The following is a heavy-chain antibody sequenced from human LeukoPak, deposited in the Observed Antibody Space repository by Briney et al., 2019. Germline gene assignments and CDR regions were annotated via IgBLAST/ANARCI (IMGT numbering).Heavy chain of an antibody. D-gene: IGHD3-22*01. CDR1: GGSFSGYY. V-gene: IGHV4-34*01. CDR3: ARGPPPYYYDSSGSHPIDY. CDR2: INHSGST. J-gene: IGHJ4*02. Sequence: KPSETLSLTCAVYGGSFSGYYWSWIRQPPGKGLEWIGEINHSGSTNYNPSLKSRVTISVDTSKNQFSLKLSSVTAADTAVYYCARGPPPYYYDSSGSHPIDYWGQGTLVTVSS.